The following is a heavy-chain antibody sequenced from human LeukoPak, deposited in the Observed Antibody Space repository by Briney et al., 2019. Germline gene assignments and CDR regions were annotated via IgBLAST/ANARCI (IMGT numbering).Heavy chain of an antibody. CDR1: SGSISVSTYY. V-gene: IGHV4-39*01. D-gene: IGHD6-13*01. CDR2: SYHSGRT. Sequence: SETLSLTCIVSSGSISVSTYYWGWVRQPPGKGLEWIGSSYHSGRTYYNPSLKSRMAISVDTSKNQFYLRLTSVTAADTAVYYCVSSSWAFDFWGQGTLVTVSS. J-gene: IGHJ4*02. CDR3: VSSSWAFDF.